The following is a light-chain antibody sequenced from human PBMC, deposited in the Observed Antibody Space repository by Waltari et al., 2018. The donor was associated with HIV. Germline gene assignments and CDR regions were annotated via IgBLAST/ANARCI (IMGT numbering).Light chain of an antibody. CDR3: CSYAGITTWL. V-gene: IGLV2-23*01. CDR2: END. CDR1: SSDVGSFNL. J-gene: IGLJ3*02. Sequence: SALTQPASVSGSPGQAITVSCPGSSSDVGSFNLVSWYQQHPCKAHKLMIYENDKRASWVSCRFSVSKSGNTASLTISGLQAEDDADYYCCSYAGITTWLFGGGTKLTVL.